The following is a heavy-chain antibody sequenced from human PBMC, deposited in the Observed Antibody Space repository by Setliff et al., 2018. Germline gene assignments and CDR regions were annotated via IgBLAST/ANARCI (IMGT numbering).Heavy chain of an antibody. CDR1: GGSFSGYY. D-gene: IGHD2-2*01. V-gene: IGHV4-34*01. CDR3: ARGVYCSSTSCSPGLNWFDP. CDR2: INHSGST. Sequence: SETLSLTCAVYGGSFSGYYWSWIRQPPGKGLEWIEEINHSGSTNYNPSLKSRVTISVDTSKNQFSLKLSSVTAADTAVYYCARGVYCSSTSCSPGLNWFDPWGQGTLVTVSS. J-gene: IGHJ5*02.